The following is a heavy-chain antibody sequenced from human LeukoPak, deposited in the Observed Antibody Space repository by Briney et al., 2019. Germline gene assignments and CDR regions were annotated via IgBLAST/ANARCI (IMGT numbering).Heavy chain of an antibody. D-gene: IGHD6-19*01. CDR1: GFIVSSNY. Sequence: PGGSLRLSCAASGFIVSSNYMSWVRQAPGKGLEWVSVIYSGGSTYYADSVKGRFTISRDNSKNTLYLQMNSLRAEDTAVYYCARARQWLLGLGRAFDIWGQGTMVTVSS. CDR3: ARARQWLLGLGRAFDI. CDR2: IYSGGST. V-gene: IGHV3-53*01. J-gene: IGHJ3*02.